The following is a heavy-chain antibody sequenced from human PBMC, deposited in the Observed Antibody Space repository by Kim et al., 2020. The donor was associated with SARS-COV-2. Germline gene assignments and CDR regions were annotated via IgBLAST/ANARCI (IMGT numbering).Heavy chain of an antibody. CDR1: GFTFGDYA. J-gene: IGHJ3*02. CDR3: TREEGAAMVRGDIADAFDI. Sequence: GGSLRLSCTASGFTFGDYAMSWFRQAPGKGLEWVGFIRSKANGGTTAYAASVKGSFTISRDDSKSNAYLQMKSLKTEDTAVYYCTREEGAAMVRGDIADAFDIWGQGTMVTVSS. CDR2: IRSKANGGTT. V-gene: IGHV3-49*03. D-gene: IGHD3-10*01.